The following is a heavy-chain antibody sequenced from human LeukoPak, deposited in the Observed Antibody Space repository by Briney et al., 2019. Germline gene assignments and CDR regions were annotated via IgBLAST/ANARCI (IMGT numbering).Heavy chain of an antibody. D-gene: IGHD4-17*01. J-gene: IGHJ4*02. CDR3: AREPGGDHLDY. CDR2: IYHSGST. CDR1: GYSISSGNF. V-gene: IGHV4-38-2*02. Sequence: PSETLSLTCTVSGYSISSGNFWGWIRQPPGKGLEWIGSIYHSGSTYYSPSLKSRVTISVDTSRNQFSLNLSSVTAADTAVYYCAREPGGDHLDYWGQGTLVIVSS.